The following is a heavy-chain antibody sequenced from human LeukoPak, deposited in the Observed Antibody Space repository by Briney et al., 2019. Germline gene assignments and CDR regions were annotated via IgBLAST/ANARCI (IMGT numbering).Heavy chain of an antibody. J-gene: IGHJ4*02. CDR3: AKAYEIVVVPG. CDR1: GFTFSSNA. CDR2: ISGSGGST. D-gene: IGHD2-2*01. V-gene: IGHV3-23*01. Sequence: GGSLRLSCAASGFTFSSNAMSWVRQAPGKGLEWVSAISGSGGSTYYADSVKGRFTISRDNSKNTLYLQMNSLRAEDTAVYYCAKAYEIVVVPGWGQGTLVTVSS.